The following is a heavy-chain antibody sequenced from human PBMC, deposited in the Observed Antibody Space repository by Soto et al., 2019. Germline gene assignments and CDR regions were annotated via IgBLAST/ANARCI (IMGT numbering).Heavy chain of an antibody. CDR3: AKAAPYYDILTGYYNFDY. CDR1: GFTFSSYA. D-gene: IGHD3-9*01. J-gene: IGHJ4*02. Sequence: GGSLRLSCAASGFTFSSYAMSWVRQAPGKGLEWVSAISGSGGSTYYADSVKGRFTISRDNSKNTLYLQMNSLRAEDTAVYYCAKAAPYYDILTGYYNFDYWGQGTLVTVSS. V-gene: IGHV3-23*01. CDR2: ISGSGGST.